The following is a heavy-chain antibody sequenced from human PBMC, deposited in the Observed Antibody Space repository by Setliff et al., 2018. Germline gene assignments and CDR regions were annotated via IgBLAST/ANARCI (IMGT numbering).Heavy chain of an antibody. Sequence: GGSLRLSCADSGFTVNSHFVSWVRQAPGKGLEWVSVIYSGGDTYYSDSVKGRFTISRDNNNNTLSLQMNSLRAEDTAVYYCARLAWDGIFIQGFDYWGQGTLVTVSS. V-gene: IGHV3-66*01. CDR3: ARLAWDGIFIQGFDY. CDR2: IYSGGDT. CDR1: GFTVNSHF. D-gene: IGHD3-3*01. J-gene: IGHJ4*02.